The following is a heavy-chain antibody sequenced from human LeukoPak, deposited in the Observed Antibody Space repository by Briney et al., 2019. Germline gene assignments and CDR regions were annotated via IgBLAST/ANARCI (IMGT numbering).Heavy chain of an antibody. V-gene: IGHV3-48*03. Sequence: GGSLRLSCAASGFTFSSYEMNWVRQAPGKGLEWVSYISSSGSTIYYADSVKGRFTISRDNAKNSLYLQVNSLRAEDTAVYYCARSDGIAGNEFDYWGQGTLVTVSS. J-gene: IGHJ4*02. CDR1: GFTFSSYE. CDR3: ARSDGIAGNEFDY. D-gene: IGHD1-14*01. CDR2: ISSSGSTI.